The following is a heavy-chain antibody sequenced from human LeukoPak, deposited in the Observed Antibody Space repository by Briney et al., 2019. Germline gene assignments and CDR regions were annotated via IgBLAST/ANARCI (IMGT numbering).Heavy chain of an antibody. D-gene: IGHD4-11*01. Sequence: SETLSLTCAVYGGSFSGYYWSWIRQPPGKGLEWIGEINHSGSTNYNPSLKSRVTISVDTSKNQFSLKLSSVTAADTAVYYCARAPHYSNYGPYYYGMDVWGQGTTVTVSS. CDR1: GGSFSGYY. J-gene: IGHJ6*02. CDR3: ARAPHYSNYGPYYYGMDV. V-gene: IGHV4-34*01. CDR2: INHSGST.